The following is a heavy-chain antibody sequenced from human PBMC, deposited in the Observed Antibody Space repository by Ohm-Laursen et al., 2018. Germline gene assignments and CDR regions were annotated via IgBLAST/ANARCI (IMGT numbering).Heavy chain of an antibody. V-gene: IGHV3-23*01. D-gene: IGHD3-22*01. Sequence: GSLRLSCTASGFTFSSYAMSWVRQAPGKGLEWVSAISGSGGSTYYADSVKGRFTISRDNSKNTLYLQMNSLRAEDTAVYYCARGQYYYDSSGFGFWYFDLWGRGTLVTVSS. CDR1: GFTFSSYA. CDR2: ISGSGGST. CDR3: ARGQYYYDSSGFGFWYFDL. J-gene: IGHJ2*01.